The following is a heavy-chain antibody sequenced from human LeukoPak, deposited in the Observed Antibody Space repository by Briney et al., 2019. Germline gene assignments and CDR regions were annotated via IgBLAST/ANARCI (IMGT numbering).Heavy chain of an antibody. CDR1: GFISSSYA. J-gene: IGHJ5*02. D-gene: IGHD6-13*01. V-gene: IGHV3-23*01. CDR2: ISGSGGST. CDR3: AKNSSSWKPNWFDP. Sequence: PGGSLRLSCAASGFISSSYAMSWVRQAPGKGLEWVSAISGSGGSTYYADSVKGRFTISRDNSKNTLYLQMNSLRAEDTAVYYCAKNSSSWKPNWFDPWGQGTLVTVSS.